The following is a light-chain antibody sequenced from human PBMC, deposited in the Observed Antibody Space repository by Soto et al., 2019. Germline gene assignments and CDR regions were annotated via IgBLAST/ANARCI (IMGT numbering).Light chain of an antibody. J-gene: IGKJ5*01. CDR3: QQYGSSPIT. CDR2: DAS. V-gene: IGKV3D-20*01. CDR1: QSVSSSY. Sequence: EILLTQSPSTLSLSTGERATLSCGASQSVSSSYVAWYQHRPGLAPRLLIHDASSRATGIPDRFSGTKSGTDFTLTIRRLEPEDAAVYYCQQYGSSPITFGQGTRLEIK.